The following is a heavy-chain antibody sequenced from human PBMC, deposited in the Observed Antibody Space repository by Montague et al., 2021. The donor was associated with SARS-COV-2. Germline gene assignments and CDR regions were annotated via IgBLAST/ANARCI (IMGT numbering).Heavy chain of an antibody. J-gene: IGHJ6*02. D-gene: IGHD4-11*01. Sequence: SETLSLTCAVYGGSFSGYYWIGEIHHSGSTNYNPSLKSRVTISVDTSTNQFSLKLRSVTAADTAVHYCACGEITTRGLIYYYGMDVWGQGTTVTVSS. CDR3: ACGEITTRGLIYYYGMDV. CDR1: GGSFSGYY. CDR2: IHHSGST. V-gene: IGHV4-34*01.